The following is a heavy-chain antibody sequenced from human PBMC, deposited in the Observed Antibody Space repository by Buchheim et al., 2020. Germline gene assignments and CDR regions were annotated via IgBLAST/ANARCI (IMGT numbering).Heavy chain of an antibody. D-gene: IGHD3-22*01. CDR2: LRAYNGNT. Sequence: QVQLVQSGAEVKKPGASVRVSCKASGYKFTSYGISWVRQAPGQGLEWMGWLRAYNGNTNYAQKFQGRVTLTTDTSTGTAYMELRSLRSDDTAVYYCARSYYYDSSGELGFDPWGQGTL. V-gene: IGHV1-18*01. CDR3: ARSYYYDSSGELGFDP. CDR1: GYKFTSYG. J-gene: IGHJ5*02.